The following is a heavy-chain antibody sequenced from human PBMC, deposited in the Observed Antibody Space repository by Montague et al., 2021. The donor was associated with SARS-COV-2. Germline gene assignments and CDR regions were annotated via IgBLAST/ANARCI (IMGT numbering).Heavy chain of an antibody. D-gene: IGHD1-14*01. J-gene: IGHJ6*02. CDR2: ISSSRSYI. V-gene: IGHV3-21*01. CDR3: ASLTTHTLYYYYGMDV. Sequence: SLRLSCAASGFTFSSYSMNWVRQAPGKGLEWVSSISSSRSYIYYADSVKGRFTISRDNAKNSLYLQMNSLRAEDTAVYYCASLTTHTLYYYYGMDVWGQGTTVTVSS. CDR1: GFTFSSYS.